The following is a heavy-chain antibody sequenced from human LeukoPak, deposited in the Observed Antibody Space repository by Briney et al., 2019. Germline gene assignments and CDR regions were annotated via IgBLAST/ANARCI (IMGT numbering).Heavy chain of an antibody. Sequence: GASVKVSCMASGGTFSSYAISWVRQAPGQGLEWMGRIIPIFGIANYAQKFQGRVTITADKSTSTAYMELSSLRSEDTAVYYCARGLSTRLLYYFDYWGQGTLVTVSS. CDR1: GGTFSSYA. V-gene: IGHV1-69*04. D-gene: IGHD2-2*01. CDR3: ARGLSTRLLYYFDY. J-gene: IGHJ4*02. CDR2: IIPIFGIA.